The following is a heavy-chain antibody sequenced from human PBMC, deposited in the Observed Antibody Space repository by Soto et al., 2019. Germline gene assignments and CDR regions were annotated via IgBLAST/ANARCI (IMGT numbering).Heavy chain of an antibody. Sequence: EVQLVESGGGLVQPGGSLRLSCAASGFTFSNYWMYWVRQAPGKGLVWVSRINSDGSVSSYADSVKGRLTISRDNVKNTQYLQMDRLRAEDTAVYYCARGDCVGGTCYSLAGSFYYYMDVWGKGTTVTVFS. D-gene: IGHD2-15*01. CDR3: ARGDCVGGTCYSLAGSFYYYMDV. CDR1: GFTFSNYW. J-gene: IGHJ6*03. V-gene: IGHV3-74*01. CDR2: INSDGSVS.